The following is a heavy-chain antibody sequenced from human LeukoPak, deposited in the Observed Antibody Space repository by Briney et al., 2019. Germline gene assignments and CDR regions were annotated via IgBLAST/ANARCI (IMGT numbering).Heavy chain of an antibody. CDR2: IKQDGSEK. D-gene: IGHD2-2*01. V-gene: IGHV3-7*01. CDR1: GFAFSTYA. Sequence: PGGSLRLSCAASGFAFSTYAMSWVRQAPGKGLEWVANIKQDGSEKYYVDSVKGRFTISRDNAKNSLYLQMNSLRAEDTAVYYCARDRRLGYCSSTSCYPYYYYGMDVWGQGTTVTVSS. J-gene: IGHJ6*02. CDR3: ARDRRLGYCSSTSCYPYYYYGMDV.